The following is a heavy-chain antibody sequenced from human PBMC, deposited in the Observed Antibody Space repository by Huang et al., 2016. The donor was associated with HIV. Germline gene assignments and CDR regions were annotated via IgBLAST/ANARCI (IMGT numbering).Heavy chain of an antibody. CDR2: SKSKTNGGTT. CDR3: TTDRDYGDYVADAFDI. J-gene: IGHJ3*02. D-gene: IGHD4-17*01. V-gene: IGHV3-15*01. CDR1: GFTFSNAW. Sequence: EVQLVESGGGLVKPGGSLRLSCAASGFTFSNAWMSWVRQAQGKGLEWVGRSKSKTNGGTTDYAAPVKGRFTISRDDSKNTLYLQMNSLKTEDTAVYYCTTDRDYGDYVADAFDIWGQGTMVTVSS.